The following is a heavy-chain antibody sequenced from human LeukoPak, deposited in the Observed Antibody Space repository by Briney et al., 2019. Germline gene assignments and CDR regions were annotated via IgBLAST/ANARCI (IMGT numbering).Heavy chain of an antibody. D-gene: IGHD3-3*01. CDR2: LNSRSDSI. CDR3: ARDLGWFYFDQ. V-gene: IGHV3-23*01. J-gene: IGHJ4*01. CDR1: GFTFSSYW. Sequence: PGGSLRLSCAASGFTFSSYWTSWVRQAPGKGLEWVSGLNSRSDSIYDADSVKGRFTISRDNSKNTLYLQMNSLRPEDTAIYYCARDLGWFYFDQWGHGTLVTVPS.